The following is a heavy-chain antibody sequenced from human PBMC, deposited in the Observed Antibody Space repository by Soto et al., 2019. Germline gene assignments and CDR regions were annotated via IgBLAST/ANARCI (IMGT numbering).Heavy chain of an antibody. J-gene: IGHJ3*01. CDR2: IGWNSGSI. D-gene: IGHD2-21*01. Sequence: GGSLRLSCAASGFMFDEYAMHWVRQAPGKGLEWVSGIGWNSGSIGYADSVKGRFTISRDNAKNSLYLQMNSLRLEDTAFYYCALFVVPSQRRSFDFWCQGTLVT. CDR3: ALFVVPSQRRSFDF. CDR1: GFMFDEYA. V-gene: IGHV3-9*01.